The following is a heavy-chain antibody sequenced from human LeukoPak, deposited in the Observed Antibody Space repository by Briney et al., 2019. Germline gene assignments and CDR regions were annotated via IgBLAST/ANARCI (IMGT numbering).Heavy chain of an antibody. J-gene: IGHJ6*04. CDR2: INTDGSST. D-gene: IGHD2-21*01. CDR3: ARERFYSMDV. CDR1: GFTFSSYW. Sequence: PGGSLRLSCAASGFTFSSYWMHWVRQASGKGLVWVSRINTDGSSTSNADSVKGRFTISRDNAKNTLYLQMNSLRAEDTAVYYCARERFYSMDVWGKGTTVTVSS. V-gene: IGHV3-74*01.